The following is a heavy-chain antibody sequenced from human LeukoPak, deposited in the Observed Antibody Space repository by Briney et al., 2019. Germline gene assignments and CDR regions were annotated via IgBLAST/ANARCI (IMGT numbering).Heavy chain of an antibody. Sequence: SETLSLTCAVYGGSFSGYYWSWIRQPPGKGLEWIGEINLSGSTNYNPSLKSRVTISVDTSKNQFSLKLSSVTAADTAVYYCARVDRKKTPDDYWGQGTLVTVSS. V-gene: IGHV4-34*01. CDR1: GGSFSGYY. J-gene: IGHJ4*02. D-gene: IGHD3-9*01. CDR3: ARVDRKKTPDDY. CDR2: INLSGST.